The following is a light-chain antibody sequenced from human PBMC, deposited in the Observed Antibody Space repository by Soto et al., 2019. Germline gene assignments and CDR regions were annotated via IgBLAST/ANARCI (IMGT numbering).Light chain of an antibody. Sequence: EIVLTQSPATLSLSPGERATLSCRASQSVSSYLAWYQQKPGQAPRLLIYDASNRATGIPARFSGSGSGTDFTLTISSLQAEDVAVYYCQQYYSSLLTFGGETKVEIK. V-gene: IGKV3-11*01. CDR2: DAS. CDR3: QQYYSSLLT. CDR1: QSVSSY. J-gene: IGKJ4*01.